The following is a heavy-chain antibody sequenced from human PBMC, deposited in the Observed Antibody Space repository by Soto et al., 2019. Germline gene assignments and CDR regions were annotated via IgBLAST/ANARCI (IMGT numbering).Heavy chain of an antibody. Sequence: ASVKVSCKASGYTFTRYGISWVRQAPGQGLEWMGWISGYNGDTNYAQKFQDRVTMTIDTSTGTAYMELRSLRYDDTAVYYCARGGVGDTLTHFDNWGQGTLVTVSS. J-gene: IGHJ4*02. CDR1: GYTFTRYG. CDR2: ISGYNGDT. D-gene: IGHD1-26*01. CDR3: ARGGVGDTLTHFDN. V-gene: IGHV1-18*01.